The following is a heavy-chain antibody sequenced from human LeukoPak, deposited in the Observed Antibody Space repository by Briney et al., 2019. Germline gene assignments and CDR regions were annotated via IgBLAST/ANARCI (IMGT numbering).Heavy chain of an antibody. CDR3: AKDAYYYDSSGYYLGDYFDY. Sequence: GGSLRLSCAASGFTFSSYGMRWVRQAPGKGLEWVAFIRYDGSNKYYADSVKGRFTISRDNSKNTLYLQMNSLRAEDTAVYYCAKDAYYYDSSGYYLGDYFDYWGQGTLVTVSS. V-gene: IGHV3-30*02. CDR2: IRYDGSNK. CDR1: GFTFSSYG. D-gene: IGHD3-22*01. J-gene: IGHJ4*02.